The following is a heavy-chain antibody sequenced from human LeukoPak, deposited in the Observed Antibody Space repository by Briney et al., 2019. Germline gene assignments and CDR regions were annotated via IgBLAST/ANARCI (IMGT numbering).Heavy chain of an antibody. V-gene: IGHV3-53*01. J-gene: IGHJ3*02. D-gene: IGHD5-18*01. CDR2: IYSGGST. CDR3: ARGYSYGSQWTGAFDI. Sequence: GGSLRLSCAASGFTVSSNYMSWVRQAPGKGLEWVSVIYSGGSTYYADSVKGRFTISRDNSKNTLYLQMNSLRAEDTAVYYCARGYSYGSQWTGAFDIWGQGTMVTVSS. CDR1: GFTVSSNY.